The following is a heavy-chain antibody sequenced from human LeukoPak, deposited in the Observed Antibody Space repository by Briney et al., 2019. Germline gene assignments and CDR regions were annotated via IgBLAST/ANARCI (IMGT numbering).Heavy chain of an antibody. J-gene: IGHJ4*02. CDR2: ISGSGGST. V-gene: IGHV3-23*01. Sequence: GGSLRLSCAASGFTFSSYAMSWVRQAPGKGLEWVSAISGSGGSTYYADSVKGRFTISRDNAKNSLYLQMNSLRAEDTAVYYCARGGTFGVDISDYWGQGTLVTVSS. D-gene: IGHD3-3*01. CDR1: GFTFSSYA. CDR3: ARGGTFGVDISDY.